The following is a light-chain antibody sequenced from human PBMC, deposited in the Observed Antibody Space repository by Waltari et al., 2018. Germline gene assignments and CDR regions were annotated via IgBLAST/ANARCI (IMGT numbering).Light chain of an antibody. V-gene: IGKV2-29*02. CDR1: QSLLYSDGKTY. CDR3: IQAIHLPLT. CDR2: EVS. Sequence: DVVMTQTPFSLSVTPGQPASISCKSSQSLLYSDGKTYLYWYLQKPGQSPHLLIYEVSSRVSGVPDRFSGSGSGTDFTLKISRVEAEDVGVYYCIQAIHLPLTFGGGTKVEIK. J-gene: IGKJ4*01.